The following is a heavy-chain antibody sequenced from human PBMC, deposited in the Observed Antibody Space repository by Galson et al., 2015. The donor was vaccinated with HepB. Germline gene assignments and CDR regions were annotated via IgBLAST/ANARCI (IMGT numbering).Heavy chain of an antibody. CDR3: ARREVAGGGDY. Sequence: QSGAEVNKPGESLKISCQGSGYSFTTYWIGWVRQTPGTGLEWMGIIYPGCSYTRYSPSFQGQVNNSAYKSISTAYLQWSSLRASDAAMYYCARREVAGGGDYWGQGTLVTVSS. CDR1: GYSFTTYW. J-gene: IGHJ4*02. D-gene: IGHD5-12*01. V-gene: IGHV5-51*01. CDR2: IYPGCSYT.